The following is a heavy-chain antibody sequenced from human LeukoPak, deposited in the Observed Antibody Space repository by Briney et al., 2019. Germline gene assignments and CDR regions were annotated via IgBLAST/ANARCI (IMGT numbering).Heavy chain of an antibody. CDR2: FDPEDGET. V-gene: IGHV1-24*01. Sequence: ASVKVSCKASGYTFTSYYMHWVRQAPGQGLEWMGGFDPEDGETIYAQKFQGRVTMTEDTSTDTAYMELSSLRSEDTAVYYCATGRKWLVIYWGQGTLVTVSS. CDR3: ATGRKWLVIY. CDR1: GYTFTSYY. D-gene: IGHD6-19*01. J-gene: IGHJ4*02.